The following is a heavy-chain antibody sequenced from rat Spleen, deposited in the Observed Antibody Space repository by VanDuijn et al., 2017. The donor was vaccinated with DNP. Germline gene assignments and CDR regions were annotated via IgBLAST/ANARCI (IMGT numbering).Heavy chain of an antibody. Sequence: VQLKESGPGLVQPSQTLSLTCTVSGFSLTSCAVRWVHQPPGKGLEWIAAISSGGSTYYNSALKSRLSISRDTSKSQVLLKMNSLQTEDTAMYFCARWTMGITLDYWGQGVMVTVSS. CDR3: ARWTMGITLDY. J-gene: IGHJ2*01. CDR2: ISSGGST. V-gene: IGHV2S8*01. CDR1: GFSLTSCA. D-gene: IGHD1-9*01.